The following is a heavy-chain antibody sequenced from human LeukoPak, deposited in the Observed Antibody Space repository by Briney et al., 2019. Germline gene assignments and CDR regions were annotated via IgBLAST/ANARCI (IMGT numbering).Heavy chain of an antibody. D-gene: IGHD5-12*01. CDR2: IYTSGTT. CDR1: GESISSYY. V-gene: IGHV4-4*07. CDR3: ARADPNNRYSAYDLPGY. Sequence: SETLSLTCSVSGESISSYYWSWIRQPAGKGLEWIGHIYTSGTTKYPPSLKSRVTMSVDMSKNQVSLKLTSVTAADTAVYYCARADPNNRYSAYDLPGYWGQGTLVTVSS. J-gene: IGHJ4*02.